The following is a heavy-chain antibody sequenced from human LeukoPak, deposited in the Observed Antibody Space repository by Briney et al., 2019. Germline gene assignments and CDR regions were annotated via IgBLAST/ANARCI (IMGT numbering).Heavy chain of an antibody. Sequence: SETLSLTCTLSGGSISTYYWSWIRQSPAKGLEWIGYIYSSGSTNNNPSLTSRGTISVDTSKNQCSLKMNSATAADTAVYYCARSAAREDFAFDIWGQETMVTVSS. CDR3: ARSAAREDFAFDI. CDR2: IYSSGST. J-gene: IGHJ3*02. CDR1: GGSISTYY. D-gene: IGHD1-14*01. V-gene: IGHV4-59*08.